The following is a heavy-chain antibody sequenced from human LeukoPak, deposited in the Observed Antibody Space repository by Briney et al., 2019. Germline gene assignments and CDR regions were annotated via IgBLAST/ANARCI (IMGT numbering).Heavy chain of an antibody. CDR3: ARAGSHWHYVY. D-gene: IGHD3-10*01. J-gene: IGHJ4*02. CDR2: IKQDGGEK. CDR1: GFTFSGFS. V-gene: IGHV3-7*01. Sequence: GGSLRLSCAASGFTFSGFSMSWVRQSPTKGLEWVANIKQDGGEKYYVDSVKGRFTISRDSAKNSLSLQMNNLRVEDTAVYYCARAGSHWHYVYWGQGTVVTVSS.